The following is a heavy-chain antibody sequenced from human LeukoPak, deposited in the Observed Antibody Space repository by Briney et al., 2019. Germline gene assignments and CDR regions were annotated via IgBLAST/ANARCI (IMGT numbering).Heavy chain of an antibody. CDR1: GFTFSSYA. Sequence: PGGSLRLSCAASGFTFSSYALHWVRQAPGKGLEWVSAISGSGGSTYYADSVKGRFTISRDNSKNTLYLQMNSLRAEDTAVYYCAKDLPAYYYDSSGYAWGQGTLVTVSS. CDR3: AKDLPAYYYDSSGYA. J-gene: IGHJ5*02. V-gene: IGHV3-23*01. CDR2: ISGSGGST. D-gene: IGHD3-22*01.